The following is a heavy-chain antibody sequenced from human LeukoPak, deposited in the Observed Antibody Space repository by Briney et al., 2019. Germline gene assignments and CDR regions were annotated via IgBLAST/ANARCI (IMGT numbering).Heavy chain of an antibody. D-gene: IGHD5-12*01. CDR1: GYTFTSYW. Sequence: GESLQISCQGFGYTFTSYWIAWVRQVPGKGLEWMGIIYPSDSDTRYSPSFHGQVTISADKSTNTAYLQWSSLKASDTAMYYCARQGSGYDLYYWGQGTLVTVSS. V-gene: IGHV5-51*01. CDR3: ARQGSGYDLYY. CDR2: IYPSDSDT. J-gene: IGHJ4*02.